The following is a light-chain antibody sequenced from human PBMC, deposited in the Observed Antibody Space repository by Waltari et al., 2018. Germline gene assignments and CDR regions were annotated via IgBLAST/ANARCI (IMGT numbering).Light chain of an antibody. CDR3: SSRNGRANQVV. CDR2: GKD. V-gene: IGLV3-19*01. J-gene: IGLJ3*02. CDR1: SLRTSY. Sequence: SSELTQDPAVSEALGQTVRITCQGDSLRTSYASWYQLKPGQAPVLVIYGKDKRPSGIPDRISGYSAGATSSLTITGAQAEDEADYYCSSRNGRANQVVFAGGTKVTVL.